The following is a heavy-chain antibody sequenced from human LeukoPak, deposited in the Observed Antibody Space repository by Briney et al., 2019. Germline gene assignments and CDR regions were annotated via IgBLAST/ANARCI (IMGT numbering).Heavy chain of an antibody. CDR1: GFTFSSYG. CDR3: ARGAHCSGGSCSDAFDI. D-gene: IGHD2-15*01. Sequence: GGSLRLSCAASGFTFSSYGMHWVRQAPGKGLEWVAVIWYDGSNKYYADSVKGRFTISRGNSKNTLYLQMNSLRAEDTAVYYCARGAHCSGGSCSDAFDIWGQGTMVTVSS. V-gene: IGHV3-33*01. J-gene: IGHJ3*02. CDR2: IWYDGSNK.